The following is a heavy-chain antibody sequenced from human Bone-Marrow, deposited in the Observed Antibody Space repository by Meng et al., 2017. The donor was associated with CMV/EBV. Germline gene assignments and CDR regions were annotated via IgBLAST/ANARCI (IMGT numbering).Heavy chain of an antibody. Sequence: GSLRLSCEASGFTFSSYGMHWVRQAPGKGLEWVAFIRYDGSNKYYADSVKGRFTISRDNSKNTLYLQMKSRRAEDTAVYCCAKGARWEVTAGRDPLDYWGQGTLVTVSS. V-gene: IGHV3-30*02. J-gene: IGHJ4*02. CDR1: GFTFSSYG. CDR2: IRYDGSNK. CDR3: AKGARWEVTAGRDPLDY. D-gene: IGHD2-2*01.